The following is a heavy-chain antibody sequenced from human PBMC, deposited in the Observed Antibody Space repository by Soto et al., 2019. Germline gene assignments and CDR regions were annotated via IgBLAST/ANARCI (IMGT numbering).Heavy chain of an antibody. CDR2: ISYDGSNK. CDR3: AKDWDIVVVTAIRYGMDV. J-gene: IGHJ6*02. V-gene: IGHV3-30*18. Sequence: QVQLVESGGGVVQPGRYLRLSCAASGFTFSSYGMHWVRQAPGKGLEWVAVISYDGSNKYYADSVKGRFTISRDNSKNTLYLQMNSLRAEDTAVYYCAKDWDIVVVTAIRYGMDVWGQGTTVTVSS. CDR1: GFTFSSYG. D-gene: IGHD2-21*02.